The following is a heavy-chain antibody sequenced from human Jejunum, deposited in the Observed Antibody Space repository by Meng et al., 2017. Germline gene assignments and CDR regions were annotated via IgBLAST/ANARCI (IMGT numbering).Heavy chain of an antibody. D-gene: IGHD6-19*01. J-gene: IGHJ4*02. CDR1: GFSLSTSGLC. CDR2: IYWDDDK. CDR3: AHGGLSSGWYYPEH. Sequence: QITLKESGPPLVESTQTLTLTSTFSGFSLSTSGLCVGWTRQPPGKALECLALIYWDDDKRSSPSLKRRLTITTDTPKNQVVLTMTNMDPVDTATYYCAHGGLSSGWYYPEHWGQGILVTVSS. V-gene: IGHV2-5*02.